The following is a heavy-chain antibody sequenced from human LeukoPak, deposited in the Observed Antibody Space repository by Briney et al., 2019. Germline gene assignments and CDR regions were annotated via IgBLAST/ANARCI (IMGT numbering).Heavy chain of an antibody. CDR2: LEHDGIEI. CDR1: GFIFRNSW. V-gene: IGHV3-7*01. Sequence: GGSLRLSCVASGFIFRNSWMTWVRQAPGKGLEWVATLEHDGIEIYYVDSVKGRFTISRDNAKNSLYLQMNSLRAEDTAVYYCARGPSGYYNTGGQGTLVTVSS. D-gene: IGHD5-12*01. J-gene: IGHJ4*02. CDR3: ARGPSGYYNT.